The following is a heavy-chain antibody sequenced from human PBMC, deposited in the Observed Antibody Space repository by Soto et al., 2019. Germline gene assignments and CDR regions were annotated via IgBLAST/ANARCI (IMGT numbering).Heavy chain of an antibody. J-gene: IGHJ4*02. D-gene: IGHD6-19*01. CDR2: ISAYNGNT. Sequence: ASVKVSCKASGYTFTSYGISWVRQAPGQGLEWMGWISAYNGNTNYAQKLQGRVTMTTDTSTSTAYMELRSLRSDDTAVYYCARDRTVHSSGWYLPVLVDYWGQGTLVTVSS. V-gene: IGHV1-18*01. CDR3: ARDRTVHSSGWYLPVLVDY. CDR1: GYTFTSYG.